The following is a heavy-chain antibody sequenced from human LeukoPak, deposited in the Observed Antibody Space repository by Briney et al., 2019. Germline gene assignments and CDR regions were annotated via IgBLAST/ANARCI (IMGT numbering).Heavy chain of an antibody. J-gene: IGHJ3*02. V-gene: IGHV1-18*01. CDR3: ARATGTWGHDGFDI. CDR1: GYTFMSHG. CDR2: ISGSSSNT. D-gene: IGHD3-16*01. Sequence: ASVKVSCKAYGYTFMSHGISWVRQAPGQGLEWMGWISGSSSNTNYAQRLQGRVTMTTDTSTTTAYMGLRSLRSDDTAVYYCARATGTWGHDGFDIWGQGTMVTVSS.